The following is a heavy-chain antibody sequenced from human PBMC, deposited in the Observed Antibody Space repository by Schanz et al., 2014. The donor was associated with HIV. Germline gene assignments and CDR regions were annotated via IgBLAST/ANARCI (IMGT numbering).Heavy chain of an antibody. CDR1: GFTFSSYA. D-gene: IGHD3-10*01. CDR2: IWYDGSNK. CDR3: AKAGGGPSPSYYGMDV. J-gene: IGHJ6*02. Sequence: QVQLVESGGGVVQPGRSLRLACAASGFTFSSYAMHWVRQAPGTGLEWVAVIWYDGSNKYYADSVKGRFTISRDNSKNTVDLQMNSLRAEDTAVYYCAKAGGGPSPSYYGMDVWGQGTTVTVSS. V-gene: IGHV3-33*06.